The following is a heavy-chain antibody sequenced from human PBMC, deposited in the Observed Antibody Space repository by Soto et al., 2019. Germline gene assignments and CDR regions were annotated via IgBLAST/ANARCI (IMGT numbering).Heavy chain of an antibody. Sequence: PSETLSLTCTVSGGSISSYYWSWIRQPPGKGLEWIGYIYYSGSTNYNPSLKSRVTISVDTSKNQFSLKLSSVTAADTAVYYCARGAFYGSGSYYNADDAFDIWGQGTMVTVSS. J-gene: IGHJ3*02. CDR2: IYYSGST. V-gene: IGHV4-59*01. D-gene: IGHD3-10*01. CDR3: ARGAFYGSGSYYNADDAFDI. CDR1: GGSISSYY.